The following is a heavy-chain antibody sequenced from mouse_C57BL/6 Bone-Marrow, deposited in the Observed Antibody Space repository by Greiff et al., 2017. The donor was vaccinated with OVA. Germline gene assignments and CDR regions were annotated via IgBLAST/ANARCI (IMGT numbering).Heavy chain of an antibody. CDR1: GYSFTDYN. CDR3: ARYGNSAWFAY. D-gene: IGHD2-1*01. J-gene: IGHJ3*01. CDR2: INPNYGTT. Sequence: VQLQQSGPELVQPGASVTISCKASGYSFTDYNMNWVKPSNGKSHEWIGVINPNYGTTSYNQKFKGKATLTVDQSSSTAYMQLNSLTSEDSAVYYCARYGNSAWFAYWGQGTLVTVSA. V-gene: IGHV1-39*01.